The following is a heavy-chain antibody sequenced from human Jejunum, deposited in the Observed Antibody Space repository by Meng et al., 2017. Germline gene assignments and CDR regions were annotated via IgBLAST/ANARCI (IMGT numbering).Heavy chain of an antibody. J-gene: IGHJ4*02. Sequence: QLQLQESGPGLVKPSETLSPTCTVSGGSITSHPYYWAWVRHPPGKGLAWIGSAYYSGSTYYNPSLRSRVTISVDTSKNQFSLRLSSVTASDTALYYCARNCTNTRCSHRGFDNWGQGSLVTVSS. CDR1: GGSITSHPYY. V-gene: IGHV4-39*01. CDR3: ARNCTNTRCSHRGFDN. D-gene: IGHD2-2*01. CDR2: AYYSGST.